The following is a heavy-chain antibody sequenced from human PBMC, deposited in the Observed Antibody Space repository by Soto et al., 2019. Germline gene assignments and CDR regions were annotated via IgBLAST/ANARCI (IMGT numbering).Heavy chain of an antibody. V-gene: IGHV3-7*01. J-gene: IGHJ5*02. CDR3: ARGWHHLDP. CDR1: GFSFSSYW. CDR2: IKEDGGEI. Sequence: GGSLRLSCVASGFSFSSYWMTWVRQARGKGLEWVAMIKEDGGEIYYLDSVKGRFTISRDNAKNSLYLQMNSLRAEDTAVYFCARGWHHLDPWGQGNLVTVSS.